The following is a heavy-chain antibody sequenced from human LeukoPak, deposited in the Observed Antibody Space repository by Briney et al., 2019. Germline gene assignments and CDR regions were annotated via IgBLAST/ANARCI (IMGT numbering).Heavy chain of an antibody. J-gene: IGHJ5*02. CDR3: ARDGEVLSSSWFWFDP. CDR2: ISSSGST. V-gene: IGHV4-4*07. CDR1: GGSISSYY. Sequence: SETLSLTCTVSGGSISSYYWSWIRQPAGKGLEWIGRISSSGSTNYNPSLKSRVTISVDTSKNQFSLKLSSVTAADTAVYFCARDGEVLSSSWFWFDPWGQGTLVTVSS. D-gene: IGHD6-13*01.